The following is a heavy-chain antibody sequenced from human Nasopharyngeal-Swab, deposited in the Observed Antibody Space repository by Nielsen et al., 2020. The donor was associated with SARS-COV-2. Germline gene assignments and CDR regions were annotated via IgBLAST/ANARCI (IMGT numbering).Heavy chain of an antibody. J-gene: IGHJ5*02. V-gene: IGHV2-26*01. Sequence: RQAPGKALEWLAHIFSNDEKLYSTSLNSRLTISKDTSKSQVVLTMTNMDPVDTATYYCARCREYCSSTTCYVNWIDPWGQGTQVTVSS. CDR3: ARCREYCSSTTCYVNWIDP. CDR2: IFSNDEK. D-gene: IGHD2-2*01.